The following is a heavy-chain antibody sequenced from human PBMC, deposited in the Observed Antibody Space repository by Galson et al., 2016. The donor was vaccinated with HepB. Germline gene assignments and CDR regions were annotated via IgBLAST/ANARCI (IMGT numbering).Heavy chain of an antibody. V-gene: IGHV3-33*01. Sequence: SLRLSCAASGFIFSSYGMNWVRQAPGKGLEWVAVIWYDGSNKYYADSVKGRFTISRDNSKNTLYLQMNSLRAKDTAVYYCARARPLRARNSMDVWGQGTTVTVSS. D-gene: IGHD3-10*01. CDR2: IWYDGSNK. CDR1: GFIFSSYG. J-gene: IGHJ6*02. CDR3: ARARPLRARNSMDV.